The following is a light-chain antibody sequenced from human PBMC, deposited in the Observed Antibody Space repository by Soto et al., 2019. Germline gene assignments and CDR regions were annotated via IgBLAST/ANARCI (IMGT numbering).Light chain of an antibody. CDR1: PSVSSN. Sequence: ETLMTQSPATLSVSPGQSATLSCWASPSVSSNLAWYQQKPGQAPRLLIYGASTRAAGVSARFSGSGSGSEFTLTIDNLQSEDVAVYYCQQYSNWPPFTFGQGTQVAIK. CDR2: GAS. J-gene: IGKJ1*01. CDR3: QQYSNWPPFT. V-gene: IGKV3-15*01.